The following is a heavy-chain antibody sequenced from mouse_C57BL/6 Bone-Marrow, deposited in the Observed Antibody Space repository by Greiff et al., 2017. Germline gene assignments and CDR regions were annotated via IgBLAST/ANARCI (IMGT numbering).Heavy chain of an antibody. CDR2: IYPGSGST. CDR3: GENYFDY. V-gene: IGHV1-55*01. CDR1: GYTFTSYW. Sequence: QVQLQQPGAELVKPGASVKMSCKASGYTFTSYWITWVKQRPGQGLEWIGDIYPGSGSTNYNEKFKSKATLTVDTSSSTAYLQLSSLTSEDTAIYYCGENYFDYWGQGTTLTVSS. J-gene: IGHJ2*01.